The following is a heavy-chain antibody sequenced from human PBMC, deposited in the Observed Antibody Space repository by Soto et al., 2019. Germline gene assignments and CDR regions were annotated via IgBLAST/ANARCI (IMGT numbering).Heavy chain of an antibody. J-gene: IGHJ4*02. CDR1: GFSLATFGLG. D-gene: IGHD3-3*01. Sequence: QITLKESGPALVKPTQTLTLTCSFSGFSLATFGLGVTWIRQPPGKAPEWVALVYWNVDRRYSPSLRNRLTVTADTPGNRVVLTMTDMAPVDTATYYCGHRSSGHDFWGKDFWGQGIQVTVAS. CDR2: VYWNVDR. CDR3: GHRSSGHDFWGKDF. V-gene: IGHV2-5*01.